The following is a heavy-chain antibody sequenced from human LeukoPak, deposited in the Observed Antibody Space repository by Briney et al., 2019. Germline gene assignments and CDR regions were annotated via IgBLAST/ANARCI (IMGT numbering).Heavy chain of an antibody. D-gene: IGHD3-16*01. CDR3: AKDIGSRGSYDAFDY. Sequence: GGSLRLSCAASGFTFSSYGMSWVRQAPGKGLEWVSAISGSGGSTYYADSVKGRFTISRDNAKNSLYLKMNSLRAEDTALYYCAKDIGSRGSYDAFDYWGQGTLVTVSS. V-gene: IGHV3-23*01. CDR1: GFTFSSYG. J-gene: IGHJ4*02. CDR2: ISGSGGST.